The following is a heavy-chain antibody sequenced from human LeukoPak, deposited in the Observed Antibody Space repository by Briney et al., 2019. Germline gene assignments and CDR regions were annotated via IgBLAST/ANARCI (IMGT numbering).Heavy chain of an antibody. CDR1: GFTFTSYD. CDR2: MNPNNGNT. Sequence: ASVKVSCKASGFTFTSYDINWVRQASGQGLEWMGWMNPNNGNTGYAQKFQGRVTMTRDTSISTAYMELRGLRSEDTAIYYCVRDGEGVAISVNYWFDPWGQGTLVTVSS. J-gene: IGHJ5*02. CDR3: VRDGEGVAISVNYWFDP. D-gene: IGHD3-10*01. V-gene: IGHV1-8*01.